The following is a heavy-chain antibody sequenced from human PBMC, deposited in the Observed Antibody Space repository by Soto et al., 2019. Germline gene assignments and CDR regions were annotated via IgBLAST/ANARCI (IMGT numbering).Heavy chain of an antibody. CDR1: GGSVSSGSYY. Sequence: SETLSLTCTVSGGSVSSGSYYWSWIRQPPGKGLEWIGYVYSSGSTNYNPSLRSRVTISVDTSKNQFSLKLRSVTAADTAVYYCARDRVGCGGTSCHHDAFDMWGQGTMVTVSS. CDR3: ARDRVGCGGTSCHHDAFDM. D-gene: IGHD2-2*01. V-gene: IGHV4-61*01. CDR2: VYSSGST. J-gene: IGHJ3*02.